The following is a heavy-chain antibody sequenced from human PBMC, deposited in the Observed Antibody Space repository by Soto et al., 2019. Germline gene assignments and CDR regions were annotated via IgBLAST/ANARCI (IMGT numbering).Heavy chain of an antibody. V-gene: IGHV6-1*01. J-gene: IGHJ4*02. Sequence: SQTLSLTCAVSGDSVSSNSAAWNWIRQSPSRGLEWLGRTYFRSKLQYGYAVSVRSRITIKADTSKNQFSLKLSSVTAADTAVYYCARTLLWFGGALNYFDYWGQGNLVTVS. CDR1: GDSVSSNSAA. D-gene: IGHD3-10*01. CDR2: TYFRSKLQY. CDR3: ARTLLWFGGALNYFDY.